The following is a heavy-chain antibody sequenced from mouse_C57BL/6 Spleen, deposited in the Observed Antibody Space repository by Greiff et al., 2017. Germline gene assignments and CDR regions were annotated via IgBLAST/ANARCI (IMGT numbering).Heavy chain of an antibody. J-gene: IGHJ2*01. Sequence: VKLMESGAELVKPGASVQLSCTASGFNIKDYYMHWVKQRTEQGLEWIGRIDPEDGETKYAPKFQGKATITADTSSNTAYLQLSSLTSEDTAVYYCALITTVVAPYYFDYWGQGTTLTVSS. CDR3: ALITTVVAPYYFDY. D-gene: IGHD1-1*01. CDR2: IDPEDGET. CDR1: GFNIKDYY. V-gene: IGHV14-2*01.